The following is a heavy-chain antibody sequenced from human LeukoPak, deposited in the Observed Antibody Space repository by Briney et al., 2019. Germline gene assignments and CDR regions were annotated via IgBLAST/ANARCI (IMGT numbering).Heavy chain of an antibody. V-gene: IGHV4-39*01. D-gene: IGHD2-2*01. J-gene: IGHJ4*02. Sequence: SETLSLTCSVSGDSIKSNSHCWGWVRQPPGKGLEWIGSVFHSGSTSYNPSLKSRLTMSVDTSKNQFPLQLTSVTAADTALYFCSGGGASASTDSWGEGALVTVSS. CDR1: GDSIKSNSHC. CDR3: SGGGASASTDS. CDR2: VFHSGST.